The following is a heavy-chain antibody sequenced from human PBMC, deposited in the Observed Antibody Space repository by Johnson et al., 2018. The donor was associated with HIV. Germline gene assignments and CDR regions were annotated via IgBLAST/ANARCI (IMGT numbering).Heavy chain of an antibody. D-gene: IGHD1-26*01. CDR3: AKGRWELLAGAFDI. J-gene: IGHJ3*02. Sequence: VQLVESVGGLVQPGGSLRLSCAASGFTFSCHEMIWVRQAPGKGLEWVSAISGSGGSTYYADSVKGRFTISRYNSKNSLFLQVNSLRAEDTAVYYCAKGRWELLAGAFDIWGQGTTVTVSS. CDR2: ISGSGGST. CDR1: GFTFSCHE. V-gene: IGHV3-23*04.